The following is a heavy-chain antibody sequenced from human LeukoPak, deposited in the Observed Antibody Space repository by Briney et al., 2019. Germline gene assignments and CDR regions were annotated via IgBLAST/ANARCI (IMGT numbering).Heavy chain of an antibody. CDR2: IIPIFGTA. D-gene: IGHD6-19*01. J-gene: IGHJ3*01. Sequence: GSSVKVSCKASGGTFSSYAISWVRQAPGQGLEWMVRIIPIFGTANYAQKFQGRVTITTDESTSTAYMELSSLRSEDTAVYYCARTPGIAVAGYHDDAFDVWGQGTMVTVSS. V-gene: IGHV1-69*05. CDR3: ARTPGIAVAGYHDDAFDV. CDR1: GGTFSSYA.